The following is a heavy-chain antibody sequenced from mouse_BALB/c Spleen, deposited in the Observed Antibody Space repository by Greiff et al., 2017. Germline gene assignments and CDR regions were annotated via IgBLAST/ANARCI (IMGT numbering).Heavy chain of an antibody. CDR2: IDPENGDT. V-gene: IGHV14-4*02. CDR3: NAWGGNYFPFDY. CDR1: GFNIKDYY. D-gene: IGHD2-1*01. Sequence: VQLKQSGAELVRSGASVKLSCTASGFNIKDYYMHWVKQRPEQGLEWIGWIDPENGDTEYAPKFQGKATMTADTSSNTAYLQLSSLTSEDTAVYYCNAWGGNYFPFDYWGQGTTPTVSS. J-gene: IGHJ2*01.